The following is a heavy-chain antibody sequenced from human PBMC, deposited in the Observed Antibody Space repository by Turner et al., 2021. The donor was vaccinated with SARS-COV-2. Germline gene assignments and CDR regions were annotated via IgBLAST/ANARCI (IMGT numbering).Heavy chain of an antibody. V-gene: IGHV3-21*01. CDR1: GFPFSTYS. CDR2: ISSSSIYK. D-gene: IGHD3-3*01. CDR3: AREDDFWSGYHHYGMDV. Sequence: EVQLVESGGGLVKPGGSLRLSCAASGFPFSTYSMNWVRQAPGKGLEWVSSISSSSIYKYYADSVKGRFTISRDNAKNSLYRQMNSLRAEYTAVYYCAREDDFWSGYHHYGMDVWGQGTTVTVSS. J-gene: IGHJ6*02.